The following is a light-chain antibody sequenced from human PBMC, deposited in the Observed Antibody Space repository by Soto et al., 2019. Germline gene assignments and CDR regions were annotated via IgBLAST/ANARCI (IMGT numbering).Light chain of an antibody. J-gene: IGLJ1*01. CDR1: SSNIGTNT. CDR3: AAWDDSLSGNV. Sequence: QSVLTQPPSASGTPGQRVTISCSGSSSNIGTNTVNWYQQLPGTAPKLLIYSNNQRPSGVPDRFSGSKSGTSASLAISGLQSDDEADYYCAAWDDSLSGNVFGSGTKVTVL. V-gene: IGLV1-44*01. CDR2: SNN.